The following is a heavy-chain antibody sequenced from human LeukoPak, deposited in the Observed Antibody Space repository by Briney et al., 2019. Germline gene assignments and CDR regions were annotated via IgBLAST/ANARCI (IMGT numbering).Heavy chain of an antibody. CDR3: AGRLLWFGELLSGYGMDV. Sequence: GGSLRLSCAASGFTFSSYSMSWVRQAPGKGLEWVSYISSSSSTIYYADSVKGRFTISRDNAKNSLYLQMNSLRDEDTAVYYCAGRLLWFGELLSGYGMDVWGQGTTVTVSS. D-gene: IGHD3-10*01. CDR1: GFTFSSYS. CDR2: ISSSSSTI. J-gene: IGHJ6*02. V-gene: IGHV3-48*02.